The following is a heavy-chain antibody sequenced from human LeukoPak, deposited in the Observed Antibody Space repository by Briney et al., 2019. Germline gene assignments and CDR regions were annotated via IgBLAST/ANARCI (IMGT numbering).Heavy chain of an antibody. Sequence: GGSLRLYCAASGFTFSSYAMHWVRQAPGKGLEWVAVISYDGSNKYYADSVKGRFTISRDNSKNTLYLQMNSLRAEDTAVYYCASTGRQYYEILTGYPFDYWGQGTLVTVSS. CDR1: GFTFSSYA. D-gene: IGHD3-9*01. V-gene: IGHV3-30-3*01. CDR3: ASTGRQYYEILTGYPFDY. CDR2: ISYDGSNK. J-gene: IGHJ4*02.